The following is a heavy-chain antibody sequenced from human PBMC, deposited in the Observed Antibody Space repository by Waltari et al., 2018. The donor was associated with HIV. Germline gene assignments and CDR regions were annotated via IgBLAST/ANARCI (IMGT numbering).Heavy chain of an antibody. Sequence: QLQLQESGPGLVKPSETLSPTCTVPGGSISSGSYDWGWPRQPPGKGLEWIGSVYYSGSTYYNPSLKSRVTISVDTSKNQFSLKLSSVTAADTAVYYCARHPNTSGWYGIWFDPWGQGTLVTVSS. CDR2: VYYSGST. J-gene: IGHJ5*02. CDR3: ARHPNTSGWYGIWFDP. D-gene: IGHD6-19*01. CDR1: GGSISSGSYD. V-gene: IGHV4-39*01.